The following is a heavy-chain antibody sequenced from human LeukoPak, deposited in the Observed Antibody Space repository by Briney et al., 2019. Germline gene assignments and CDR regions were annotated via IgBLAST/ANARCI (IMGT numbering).Heavy chain of an antibody. D-gene: IGHD6-19*01. CDR1: GGSISSDGYY. CDR3: ARAHSSGWPHMFDP. J-gene: IGHJ5*02. CDR2: IYNSGST. Sequence: PSETLSLTCTVSGGSISSDGYYWSWIRQHPGRGLEWIGHIYNSGSTYYNPSLKSRVTLSVDTSKNQFSLKVSSVTAADTAVYYCARAHSSGWPHMFDPWGQGTLVTVPS. V-gene: IGHV4-31*03.